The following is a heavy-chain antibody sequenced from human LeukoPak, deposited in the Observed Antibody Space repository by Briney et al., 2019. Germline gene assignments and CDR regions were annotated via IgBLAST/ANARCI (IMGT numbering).Heavy chain of an antibody. J-gene: IGHJ4*02. CDR3: ASSEGRGGPYLDSFDY. D-gene: IGHD2-15*01. CDR2: IYYSGST. V-gene: IGHV4-31*03. CDR1: GGSISSSSYY. Sequence: SETLSLTCTVSGGSISSSSYYWSWIRQPPGKGLEWIGYIYYSGSTYYNPSLKSRVTISVDTSKNQFSLKLSSVTAADTAVYYCASSEGRGGPYLDSFDYWGQGTLVTVSS.